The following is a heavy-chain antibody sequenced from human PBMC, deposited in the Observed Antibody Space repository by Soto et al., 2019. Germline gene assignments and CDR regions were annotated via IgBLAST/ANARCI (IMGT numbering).Heavy chain of an antibody. CDR2: ISSSSTYT. CDR3: ASLGDLNNWFDP. J-gene: IGHJ5*02. CDR1: GFDFRNYY. V-gene: IGHV3-11*06. Sequence: PGGSLRLSCAASGFDFRNYYMAWIRQAPGKGLEWISYISSSSTYTNYADSVKGRFTISRGNAMNSLYLQMDSLRADDTSIYYCASLGDLNNWFDPWGQGTLVTVSS. D-gene: IGHD4-17*01.